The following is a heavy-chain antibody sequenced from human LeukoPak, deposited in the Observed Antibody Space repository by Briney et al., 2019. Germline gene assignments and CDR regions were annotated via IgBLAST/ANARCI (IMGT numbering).Heavy chain of an antibody. Sequence: GGSLRLSCAASGFTFSSFEMHWVRQAPGKGLEWVSYISSSGSTIYYADSVKGRFTISRDNAKNSLYLQMNSLRAEDTAVYYCARDSYYGSGSYYKRRGWFDPWGQGTLVTVSS. CDR3: ARDSYYGSGSYYKRRGWFDP. J-gene: IGHJ5*02. CDR1: GFTFSSFE. V-gene: IGHV3-48*03. D-gene: IGHD3-10*01. CDR2: ISSSGSTI.